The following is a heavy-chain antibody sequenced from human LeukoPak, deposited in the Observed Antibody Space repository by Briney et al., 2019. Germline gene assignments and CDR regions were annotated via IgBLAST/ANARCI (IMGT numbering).Heavy chain of an antibody. D-gene: IGHD6-19*01. Sequence: DPSETLSLTCTVSGDSISSYYWSWLRQPAGKGLEWIGRIYTSGSTNYNPSLKSRVTMSVDTSKNQFSLKLSSVTAADTAVYYCASISVAGTPTFDYGGQGTLVTVSS. CDR3: ASISVAGTPTFDY. V-gene: IGHV4-4*07. CDR1: GDSISSYY. CDR2: IYTSGST. J-gene: IGHJ4*02.